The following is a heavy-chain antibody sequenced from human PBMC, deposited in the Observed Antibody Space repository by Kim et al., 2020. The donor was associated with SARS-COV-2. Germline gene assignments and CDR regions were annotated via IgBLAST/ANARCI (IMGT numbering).Heavy chain of an antibody. CDR2: INHSGST. CDR3: ARGEPNILWFGELWFEP. Sequence: SETLSLTCAVYGGSFSGYYWSWIRQPPGKGLEWIGEINHSGSTNYNPSLKSRVTISVDTSKNQFSLKLSSVTAADTAVYYCARGEPNILWFGELWFEPWGQGTLVTVSS. J-gene: IGHJ5*02. V-gene: IGHV4-34*01. D-gene: IGHD3-10*01. CDR1: GGSFSGYY.